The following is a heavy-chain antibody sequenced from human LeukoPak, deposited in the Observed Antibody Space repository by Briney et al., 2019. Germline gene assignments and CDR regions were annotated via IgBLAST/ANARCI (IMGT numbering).Heavy chain of an antibody. Sequence: GESLKISCKGSGYSFTSYWIGWVRQMPGKGLEWMGIIYPGDSDTRYSPSFQGQVTISADKSISTAYLQWSSLKASDTAMYYCARLEGRIAVAGDYYYTDVWGKGTTVTVSS. CDR3: ARLEGRIAVAGDYYYTDV. CDR2: IYPGDSDT. V-gene: IGHV5-51*01. D-gene: IGHD6-19*01. CDR1: GYSFTSYW. J-gene: IGHJ6*03.